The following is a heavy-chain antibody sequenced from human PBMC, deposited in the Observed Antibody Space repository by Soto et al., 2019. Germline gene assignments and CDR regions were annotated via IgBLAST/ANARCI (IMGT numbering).Heavy chain of an antibody. D-gene: IGHD4-17*01. CDR1: GYTFTSYD. CDR3: ARDYGDHRGYYYYYYMDV. CDR2: MNPNSGNT. J-gene: IGHJ6*03. V-gene: IGHV1-8*01. Sequence: GASVKVSCKASGYTFTSYDIKWVRQATGQGLEWMGWMNPNSGNTGYAQKFQGRVTMTRNTSISTAYMELSSLRSEDTAVYYCARDYGDHRGYYYYYYMDVWGKGTTVTVSS.